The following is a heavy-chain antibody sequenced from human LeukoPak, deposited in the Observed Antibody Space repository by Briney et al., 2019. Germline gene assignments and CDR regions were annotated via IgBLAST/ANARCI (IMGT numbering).Heavy chain of an antibody. CDR2: INHSGST. CDR3: ASSPRAPHFYDSSGTRGGY. D-gene: IGHD3-22*01. CDR1: GGSFSGYY. V-gene: IGHV4-34*01. Sequence: PSETLSLTCAVYGGSFSGYYWSWIRQPPGKGLEWIGEINHSGSTNYNPSLKSRVTISVDTSKNQFSLKLSSVTAADTAVYYRASSPRAPHFYDSSGTRGGYWGQGTLVTVSS. J-gene: IGHJ4*02.